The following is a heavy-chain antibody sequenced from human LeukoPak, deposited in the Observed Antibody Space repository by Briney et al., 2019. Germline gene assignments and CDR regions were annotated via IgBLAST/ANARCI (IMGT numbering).Heavy chain of an antibody. V-gene: IGHV4-34*01. D-gene: IGHD2-2*01. J-gene: IGHJ5*02. CDR1: GGSFSDYY. CDR3: ASCSSTSWYAGDWFDP. Sequence: SETLSLTCAVYGGSFSDYYWSWIRQSPGKGLEWIGEINHSGSTNYNPSLKRRVTISVDTSKNQFSLKLNSVTAADTAVYYCASCSSTSWYAGDWFDPWGQGTLVTVSS. CDR2: INHSGST.